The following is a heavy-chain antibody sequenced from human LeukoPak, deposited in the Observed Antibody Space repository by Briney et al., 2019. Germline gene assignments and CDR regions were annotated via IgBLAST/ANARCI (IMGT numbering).Heavy chain of an antibody. J-gene: IGHJ4*02. CDR2: IYYSGNT. D-gene: IGHD6-6*01. Sequence: SETLSLTCTVSGGSISSTSYYWDWIRQPPGKGLEWIGNIYYSGNTYYNPSLKSRVTISVDTSKNQFSLKLSSVTAADTAVYYCARSPIAARPWYFDYWGQGTLVTVSS. CDR1: GGSISSTSYY. CDR3: ARSPIAARPWYFDY. V-gene: IGHV4-39*01.